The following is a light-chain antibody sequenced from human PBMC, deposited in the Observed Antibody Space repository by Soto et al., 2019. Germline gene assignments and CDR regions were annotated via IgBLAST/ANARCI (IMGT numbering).Light chain of an antibody. CDR2: DAS. CDR3: QQRSRWPPT. V-gene: IGKV3-11*01. J-gene: IGKJ1*01. Sequence: EIVLTQSPATLSLSPGERATLSCRASQNINRYLAWYHQKPGQPPRLLIYDASTRATGIPARFSGSGSGTDFTLTISSLEPEDFATYYCQQRSRWPPTFGHGTKVENK. CDR1: QNINRY.